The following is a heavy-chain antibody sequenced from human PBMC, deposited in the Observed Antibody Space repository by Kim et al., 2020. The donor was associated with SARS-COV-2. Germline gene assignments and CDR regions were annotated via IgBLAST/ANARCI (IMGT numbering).Heavy chain of an antibody. D-gene: IGHD6-13*01. CDR2: IYYSGST. Sequence: SETLSLTCTVSGGSISSSSYYWGWIRQPPGKGLEWIGSIYYSGSTYYNPSLKSRVTISVDTSKNQFSLKLSSVTAADTAVYYCATNAAAGTPSWFDPWGQGTLVTVSS. V-gene: IGHV4-39*01. CDR1: GGSISSSSYY. CDR3: ATNAAAGTPSWFDP. J-gene: IGHJ5*02.